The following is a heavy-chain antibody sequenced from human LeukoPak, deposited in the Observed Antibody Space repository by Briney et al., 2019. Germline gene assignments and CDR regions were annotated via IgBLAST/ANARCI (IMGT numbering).Heavy chain of an antibody. J-gene: IGHJ4*02. D-gene: IGHD6-13*01. CDR2: ISYDGSNK. Sequence: GGSLRLFCAASGVTFSSYAMHWVRQAPGKGLEWVAVISYDGSNKYYADSVKGRFTISRDNSKNTLYLQMNSLRAEDTAVYYCARAGRNSSSWGQGTLVTVSS. CDR3: ARAGRNSSS. V-gene: IGHV3-30*04. CDR1: GVTFSSYA.